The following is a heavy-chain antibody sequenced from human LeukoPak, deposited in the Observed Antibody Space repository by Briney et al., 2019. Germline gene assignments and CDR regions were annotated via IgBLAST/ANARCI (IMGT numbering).Heavy chain of an antibody. CDR2: IWYDGSNK. CDR1: GFTFSSYG. Sequence: GGSLRLSCAASGFTFSSYGMHWVRQAPGKGLEWVAVIWYDGSNKYYADSVKGRFTISRDNSKNTLYLQMNSLRAEDTAVYYCAKAGGYCSGGSCYGTNWGQGTLVTVSS. V-gene: IGHV3-33*06. J-gene: IGHJ4*02. D-gene: IGHD2-15*01. CDR3: AKAGGYCSGGSCYGTN.